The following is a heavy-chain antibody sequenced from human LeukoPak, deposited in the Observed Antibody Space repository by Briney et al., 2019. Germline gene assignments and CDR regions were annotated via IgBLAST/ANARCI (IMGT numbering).Heavy chain of an antibody. J-gene: IGHJ4*02. D-gene: IGHD3-3*01. V-gene: IGHV4-61*08. CDR1: GVSVNSIAYY. CDR2: IFSTGST. Sequence: PSETLSLTCTVSGVSVNSIAYYWTWIRQSPGKEPELIGNIFSTGSTNYNPSLESRVTISIDMSKNQFSLRLSSVTAADTAVYYCAREARRDRNLKWLFDYWGQGTLVTVSS. CDR3: AREARRDRNLKWLFDY.